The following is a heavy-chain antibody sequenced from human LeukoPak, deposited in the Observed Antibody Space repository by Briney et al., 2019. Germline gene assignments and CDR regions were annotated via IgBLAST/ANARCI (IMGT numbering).Heavy chain of an antibody. CDR1: GGSLSGYY. Sequence: SETLSLTCTVSGGSLSGYYWSWLRQPPGRELEWIGYIYYSGSTNYNPSLKSRVTISVDTSKHQFYLMLSSVTAADTAVYYCATTVLLWFGETYYFDYWGQGTLVTVSS. D-gene: IGHD3-10*01. J-gene: IGHJ4*02. CDR2: IYYSGST. V-gene: IGHV4-59*01. CDR3: ATTVLLWFGETYYFDY.